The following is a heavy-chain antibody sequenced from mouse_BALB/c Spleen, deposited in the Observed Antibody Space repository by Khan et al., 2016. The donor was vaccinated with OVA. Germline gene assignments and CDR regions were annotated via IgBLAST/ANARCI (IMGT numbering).Heavy chain of an antibody. CDR2: ICSDSSTI. J-gene: IGHJ3*01. V-gene: IGHV5-17*02. Sequence: EVELVESGGGLVQPGGSRKLSCTASGFTFSSFGIHWVRQAPEKGLEWVAYICSDSSTIYYADTVKGRFTISSDYPKNTLLLQLTSLRSEDTAMYYCARSRNCDWFASWGQGTLVTVSA. CDR3: ARSRNCDWFAS. CDR1: GFTFSSFG. D-gene: IGHD2-1*01.